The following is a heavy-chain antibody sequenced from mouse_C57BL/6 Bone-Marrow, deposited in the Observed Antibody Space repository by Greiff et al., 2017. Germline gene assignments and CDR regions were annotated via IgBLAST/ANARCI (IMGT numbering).Heavy chain of an antibody. CDR1: GFSLTSYG. Sequence: VKLQQSGPGLVQPSQSLSITCTVSGFSLTSYGVHWVRQSPGKGLEWLGVIWSGGSTDYNAAFISRLSISKDNSKSQVFFKMNSLQADDTAIYYCDRTGYDSRRYYAMDYWGQGTSVTVSS. V-gene: IGHV2-2*01. CDR3: DRTGYDSRRYYAMDY. J-gene: IGHJ4*01. D-gene: IGHD1-1*01. CDR2: IWSGGST.